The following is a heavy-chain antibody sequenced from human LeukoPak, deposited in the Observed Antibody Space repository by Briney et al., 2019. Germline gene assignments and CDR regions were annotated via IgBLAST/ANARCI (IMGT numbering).Heavy chain of an antibody. CDR3: ARDPPPEDCSSTSCYTYYFDY. Sequence: GASVKVSRKASGYTFTSYYMHWVRQAPGQGLEWMGIINPSGGSTSYAQKFQGRVTMTRDMSTSTVYMELSSLRSEDTAVYYCARDPPPEDCSSTSCYTYYFDYWGQGTLVTVSS. CDR1: GYTFTSYY. D-gene: IGHD2-2*01. J-gene: IGHJ4*02. CDR2: INPSGGST. V-gene: IGHV1-46*01.